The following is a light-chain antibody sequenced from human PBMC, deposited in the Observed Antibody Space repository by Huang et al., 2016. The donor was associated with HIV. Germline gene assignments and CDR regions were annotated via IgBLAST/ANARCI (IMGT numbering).Light chain of an antibody. CDR2: DSS. V-gene: IGKV3-11*01. Sequence: EIVLTQSPVTLSLSPGKRATLSCRASQNIGTYLAWYQQKPGQAPRLLIFDSSNRAACIPARFSGSGSATDFTLTISSLDPEDFAVYYCQQRSNWPLTFGGGTKVEIK. CDR3: QQRSNWPLT. J-gene: IGKJ4*01. CDR1: QNIGTY.